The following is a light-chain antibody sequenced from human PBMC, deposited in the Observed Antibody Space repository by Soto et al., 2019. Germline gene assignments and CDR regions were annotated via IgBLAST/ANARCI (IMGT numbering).Light chain of an antibody. Sequence: QSALTQPPSASGSPGQSVTISCAGTSSDVGGYFYVSWYQQHPGKAPKLMIDEVTKRPSGVPDRFSGSKSGNTASLTVSGRQAEDEADYYCSSYAGANNVVFGGGTKLTVL. J-gene: IGLJ2*01. CDR3: SSYAGANNVV. CDR2: EVT. V-gene: IGLV2-8*01. CDR1: SSDVGGYFY.